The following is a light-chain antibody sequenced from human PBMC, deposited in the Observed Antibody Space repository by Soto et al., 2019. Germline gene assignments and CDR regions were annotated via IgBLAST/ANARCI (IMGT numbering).Light chain of an antibody. V-gene: IGKV1-6*01. Sequence: AIQMTQSPSSLSASVGDRVTITCRASQGIRNDLDWFQQKPGKAPKLLIYAASNLQSGVPARFSGSGSGTGFTLNLSNLQAEDLATYYWPQKYFYPFTFGPGTKVDIK. J-gene: IGKJ3*01. CDR3: PQKYFYPFT. CDR2: AAS. CDR1: QGIRND.